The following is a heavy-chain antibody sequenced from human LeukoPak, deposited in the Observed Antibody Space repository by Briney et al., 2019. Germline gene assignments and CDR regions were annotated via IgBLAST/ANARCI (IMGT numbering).Heavy chain of an antibody. V-gene: IGHV3-53*01. D-gene: IGHD3-16*01. J-gene: IGHJ3*02. CDR1: GFTVSSNY. CDR3: ARELGVFFGAFDI. Sequence: PGGSLRLSCAASGFTVSSNYMTWVRQAPGKGLEWVSVIYNGGSTYYADSVKGRFTLSRDNSKNTLYLQMNSLRAEDTAVYYCARELGVFFGAFDIWGQGTMVTVSS. CDR2: IYNGGST.